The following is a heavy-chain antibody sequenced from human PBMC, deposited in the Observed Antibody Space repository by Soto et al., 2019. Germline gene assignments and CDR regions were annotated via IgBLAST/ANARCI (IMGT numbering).Heavy chain of an antibody. CDR1: GFNFRNYD. CDR3: AREIREAVGRSHHYYDIDV. Sequence: EVQLVEFGGGLVQPGGSLRLSCAASGFNFRNYDMHWVRHVPGKGLEWVSAIGTIGDTYYRDSVKGRFTISREDAKYSLYLQMNSLTAGDTAVYYCAREIREAVGRSHHYYDIDVWGQGTTVTVSS. D-gene: IGHD6-13*01. J-gene: IGHJ6*02. CDR2: IGTIGDT. V-gene: IGHV3-13*04.